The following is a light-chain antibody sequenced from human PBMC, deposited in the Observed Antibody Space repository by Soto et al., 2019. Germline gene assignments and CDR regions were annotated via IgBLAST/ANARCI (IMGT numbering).Light chain of an antibody. J-gene: IGKJ3*01. CDR3: QQSYSTPRLT. CDR1: QSISSY. CDR2: AAS. V-gene: IGKV1-39*01. Sequence: DIQMTQSPSSLSASVGDRVTITCRASQSISSYLNWYQQKPGKAPKLLIYAASSLQSGVPSRSSGSGSGTDFTLTISSLQPEDFATYYCQQSYSTPRLTFGPGTKVDIK.